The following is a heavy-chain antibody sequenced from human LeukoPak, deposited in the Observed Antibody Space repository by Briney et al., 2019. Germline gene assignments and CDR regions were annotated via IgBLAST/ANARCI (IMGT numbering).Heavy chain of an antibody. CDR2: ISGSGGST. J-gene: IGHJ5*02. D-gene: IGHD3-22*01. CDR1: GFTFSSYA. Sequence: GGSLRLSCAASGFTFSSYAMSWVRQAPGKGLEWVSAISGSGGSTYYAGSVKGRFTISRDNSKNTLYLQTNSLRAEDTAVYYCARDPGSIDYYYVSWGQGTLVTVSS. V-gene: IGHV3-23*01. CDR3: ARDPGSIDYYYVS.